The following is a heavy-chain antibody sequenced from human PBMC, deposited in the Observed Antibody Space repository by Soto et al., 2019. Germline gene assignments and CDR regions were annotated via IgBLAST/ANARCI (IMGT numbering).Heavy chain of an antibody. Sequence: HPGGSLRLSCAASGFTFSSYAMSWVRQAPGKGLEWVSAISGSGGSTYYADSVKGRFTISRDNSKNTLYLQMNSLRAEDTAVYYCAKDLVGPVFGELPYLSFDYWGQGTLVTVSS. D-gene: IGHD3-10*02. CDR3: AKDLVGPVFGELPYLSFDY. V-gene: IGHV3-23*01. CDR1: GFTFSSYA. J-gene: IGHJ4*02. CDR2: ISGSGGST.